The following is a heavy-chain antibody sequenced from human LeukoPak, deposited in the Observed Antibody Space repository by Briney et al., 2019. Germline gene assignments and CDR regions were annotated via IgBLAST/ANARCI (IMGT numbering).Heavy chain of an antibody. CDR1: GYSISSGYY. CDR2: SCHSGST. CDR3: ARGNDSGDYVRAFDI. Sequence: SETLSLTCTVSGYSISSGYYWGWIRQPPGKGLEWIGSSCHSGSTYYNPSLKSRVTISVDTSKNQFSLKLSSVTAADTAVYYCARGNDSGDYVRAFDICGQGTMVTVSS. J-gene: IGHJ3*02. D-gene: IGHD4-17*01. V-gene: IGHV4-38-2*02.